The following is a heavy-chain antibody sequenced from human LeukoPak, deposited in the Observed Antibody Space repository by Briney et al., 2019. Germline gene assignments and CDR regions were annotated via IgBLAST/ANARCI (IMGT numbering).Heavy chain of an antibody. CDR3: ARVSGGSYYDHAFDI. CDR1: GGTFSSYA. CDR2: IIPIFGTA. D-gene: IGHD1-26*01. J-gene: IGHJ3*02. V-gene: IGHV1-69*06. Sequence: SVKVSCKASGGTFSSYAISWVGQAPGQGLEWMGGIIPIFGTANYAQKFQGRVTITADKSTSTAYMELSSLRSEDTAVYYCARVSGGSYYDHAFDIWGQGTMVTVSS.